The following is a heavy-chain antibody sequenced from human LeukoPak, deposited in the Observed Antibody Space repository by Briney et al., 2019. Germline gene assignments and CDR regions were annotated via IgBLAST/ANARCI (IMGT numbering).Heavy chain of an antibody. Sequence: ASVKVSCKASGYTFTGYYMHWVRQAPGQGLEWMGWINPNSGGTNYAQKFQGRVTMTRDTSISTAYMELSRLRSDDTAVYYCARDRGSSSSRVGYFDLWGRGTLVTVSS. J-gene: IGHJ2*01. D-gene: IGHD6-6*01. V-gene: IGHV1-2*02. CDR1: GYTFTGYY. CDR3: ARDRGSSSSRVGYFDL. CDR2: INPNSGGT.